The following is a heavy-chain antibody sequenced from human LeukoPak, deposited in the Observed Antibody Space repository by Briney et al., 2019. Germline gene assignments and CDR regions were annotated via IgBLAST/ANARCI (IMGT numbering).Heavy chain of an antibody. CDR2: ISYDGSNK. CDR3: ARGASIFGVVRLDP. Sequence: QTGGSLRLSCAASGFTFSSYAMHWVRQAPGKGLEWVAVISYDGSNKYYADSVKGRFTISRDNSKNTLYLQINSLRAEDTAVYYCARGASIFGVVRLDPWGQGTLVTVSS. CDR1: GFTFSSYA. V-gene: IGHV3-30-3*01. J-gene: IGHJ5*02. D-gene: IGHD3-3*01.